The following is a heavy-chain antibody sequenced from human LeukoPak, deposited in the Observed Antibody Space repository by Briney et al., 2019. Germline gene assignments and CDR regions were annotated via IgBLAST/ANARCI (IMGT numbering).Heavy chain of an antibody. CDR2: IIPMFGSV. D-gene: IGHD2-15*01. Sequence: ASVKVSCKASGGTFSNYSINWVRQAPGQGPEWMGGIIPMFGSVNYAEKFQGRVTITADESTTTVYMELSSLKSEDTALYYCAKNRHCSGGNCHFRVFHLWGQGSLVTVSS. CDR1: GGTFSNYS. CDR3: AKNRHCSGGNCHFRVFHL. J-gene: IGHJ1*01. V-gene: IGHV1-69*13.